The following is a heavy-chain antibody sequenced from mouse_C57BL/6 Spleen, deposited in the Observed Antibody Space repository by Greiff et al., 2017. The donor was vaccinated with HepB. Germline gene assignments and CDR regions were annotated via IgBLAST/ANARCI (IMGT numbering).Heavy chain of an antibody. Sequence: QVQLQQPGAELVMPGASVKLSCKASGYTFTSYWMHWVKQRPGQGLEWIGEIDPSDSYTNYNQKFKGKSTLTVDKSSSTAYMQLSSLTSEDSAVYYCASRRAAQATGVFDYWGQGTTLTVSS. D-gene: IGHD3-2*02. V-gene: IGHV1-69*01. CDR2: IDPSDSYT. J-gene: IGHJ2*01. CDR1: GYTFTSYW. CDR3: ASRRAAQATGVFDY.